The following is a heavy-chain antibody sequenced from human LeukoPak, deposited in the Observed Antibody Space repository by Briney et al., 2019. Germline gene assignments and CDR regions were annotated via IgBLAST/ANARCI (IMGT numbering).Heavy chain of an antibody. V-gene: IGHV1-18*01. Sequence: ASVKVSSKASGYTFTSYGISWVRQAPGQGLEWMGWISAYNGNTNYAQKLQGRVTMTTDTSTSTAYMELRSLRSDDTAVYYCARARDTAMAAGIDYWGQGTLVTVSS. D-gene: IGHD5-18*01. J-gene: IGHJ4*02. CDR3: ARARDTAMAAGIDY. CDR1: GYTFTSYG. CDR2: ISAYNGNT.